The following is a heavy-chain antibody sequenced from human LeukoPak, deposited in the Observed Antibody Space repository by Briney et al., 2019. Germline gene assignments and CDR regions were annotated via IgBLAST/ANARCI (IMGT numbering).Heavy chain of an antibody. CDR1: GFTFSTYA. D-gene: IGHD4-17*01. J-gene: IGHJ4*02. CDR2: ISGGVGST. V-gene: IGHV3-23*01. CDR3: AKDVYGDYGGLVY. Sequence: GGSLRLSCAASGFTFSTYAMSWVRQAPGKGLEWVSSISGGVGSTYYADSVKGRFTIPRDNSKNTLYLQMNSLRAEDTAVYYCAKDVYGDYGGLVYWGQGTLVTVSS.